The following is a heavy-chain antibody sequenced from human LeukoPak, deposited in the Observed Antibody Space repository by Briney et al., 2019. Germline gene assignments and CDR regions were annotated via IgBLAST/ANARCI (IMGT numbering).Heavy chain of an antibody. CDR2: INHSGST. Sequence: PSETLSLTCAVYGGSFSGYYWSWIRQPPGKGLEWIGEINHSGSTNYNPSLKSRVTISVDTSKNQFSLKLSSVTAVDTAVYYCARGGVQWNWFDPWGQGTLVTVSS. CDR3: ARGGVQWNWFDP. V-gene: IGHV4-34*01. J-gene: IGHJ5*02. D-gene: IGHD6-19*01. CDR1: GGSFSGYY.